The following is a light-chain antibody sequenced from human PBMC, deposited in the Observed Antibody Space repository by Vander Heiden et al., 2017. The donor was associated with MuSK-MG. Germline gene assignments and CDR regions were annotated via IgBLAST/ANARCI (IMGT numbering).Light chain of an antibody. CDR2: GAS. CDR1: QSVSSN. V-gene: IGKV3-15*01. J-gene: IGKJ1*01. Sequence: EIVMTQSPATRSVSPGERATLSCRASQSVSSNLAWYQQKPGQAPRLLIYGASTRATGIPARFSRSGSGTEFTLTISSLQSEDFAVYYCQQYNNWPRTFGQGTKVEIK. CDR3: QQYNNWPRT.